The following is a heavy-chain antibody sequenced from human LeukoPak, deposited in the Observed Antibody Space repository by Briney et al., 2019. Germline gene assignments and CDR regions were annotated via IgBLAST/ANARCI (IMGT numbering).Heavy chain of an antibody. Sequence: GWSLRLSCAASGFTFSSYWMHWVRQAPGKGLGWVSRINSDVSSTSYAHSLNGRFTISRDNAKNTLYLQMYSLRAVETAVYYCARTPAGGYIEYWGPGELVTASS. V-gene: IGHV3-74*01. CDR3: ARTPAGGYIEY. J-gene: IGHJ4*02. CDR1: GFTFSSYW. D-gene: IGHD3-10*01. CDR2: INSDVSST.